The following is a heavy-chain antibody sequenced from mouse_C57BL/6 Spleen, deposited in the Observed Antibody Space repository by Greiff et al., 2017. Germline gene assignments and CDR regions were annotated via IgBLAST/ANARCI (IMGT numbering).Heavy chain of an antibody. CDR3: TRWGDGYLYAMDY. J-gene: IGHJ4*01. CDR1: GYTFTDYE. V-gene: IGHV1-15*01. Sequence: QVQLQQSGAELVRPGASVTLSCKASGYTFTDYEMHWVKQTPVHGLEWIGAIDPETGGTAYNQKFKGKAILTADKSSSTAYMELRSLTSEDSAVYYCTRWGDGYLYAMDYWGQGTSVTVSS. CDR2: IDPETGGT. D-gene: IGHD2-3*01.